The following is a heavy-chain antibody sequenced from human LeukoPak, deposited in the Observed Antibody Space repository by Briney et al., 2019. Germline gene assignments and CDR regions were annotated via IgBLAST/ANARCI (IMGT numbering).Heavy chain of an antibody. CDR2: INPSGGST. V-gene: IGHV1-46*03. Sequence: GASVTVSRMESVYTLTSYYIHWVREPPGQRLETVGIINPSGGSTSYAQKFQGRVTMTRDMSTSTVYMELSSLRSEDTAVYYCALQQLVRVGYLDPWGQGTLVTVSS. J-gene: IGHJ5*02. D-gene: IGHD6-6*01. CDR3: ALQQLVRVGYLDP. CDR1: VYTLTSYY.